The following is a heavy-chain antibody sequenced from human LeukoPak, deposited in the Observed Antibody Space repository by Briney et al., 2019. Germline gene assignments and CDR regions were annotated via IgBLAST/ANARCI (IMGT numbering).Heavy chain of an antibody. J-gene: IGHJ3*02. CDR1: GFTFSNYW. Sequence: GGSLRLSCAASGFTFSNYWMHWVRQAPGKGLEWVAVISYDGSNKYYADSVKGRFTISRDNSKNTLYLQMNSLRAEDTAVYYCAKEAFDIWGQGTMVTVSS. V-gene: IGHV3-30*18. CDR3: AKEAFDI. CDR2: ISYDGSNK.